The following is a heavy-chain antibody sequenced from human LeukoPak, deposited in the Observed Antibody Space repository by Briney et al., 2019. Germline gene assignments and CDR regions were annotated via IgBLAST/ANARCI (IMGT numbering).Heavy chain of an antibody. CDR3: ARDGRYYFDY. CDR1: GDSISSYY. V-gene: IGHV4-59*12. Sequence: SETLSLICTVSGDSISSYYCSWIRQPPGKGPEWIGYIYYSGSTNYNPSLKSRVTISVDTSKNQFSLKLSSVTAADTAVYYCARDGRYYFDYWGQGTLVTVSS. CDR2: IYYSGST. J-gene: IGHJ4*02.